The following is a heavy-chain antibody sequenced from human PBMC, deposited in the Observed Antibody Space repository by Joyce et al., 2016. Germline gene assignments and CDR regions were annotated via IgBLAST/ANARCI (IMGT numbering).Heavy chain of an antibody. Sequence: VQLVESGGGLVQPGESLRLSCGGSGLTFRTTWMSWVRQAPGKGIEWIGRIKSKNDGGTLDYIETVKGRFTLSRDDSTNTVYLQMDSLKIEDTAMYYCTTDPRYWGRGTLVTVSS. V-gene: IGHV3-15*01. CDR3: TTDPRY. J-gene: IGHJ4*02. CDR1: GLTFRTTW. CDR2: IKSKNDGGTL.